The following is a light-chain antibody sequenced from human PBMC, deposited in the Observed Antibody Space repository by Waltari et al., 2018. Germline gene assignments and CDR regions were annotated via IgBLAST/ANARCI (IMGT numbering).Light chain of an antibody. CDR3: GTWDSSLSGAV. CDR2: ENH. CDR1: SSNIGNNY. J-gene: IGLJ7*01. V-gene: IGLV1-51*02. Sequence: QSVLTQPPSVSAAPGQRVTISCSGGSSNIGNNYVSWYRQFPGTAPKLLIYENHGRPAGIHGRSLGSKSGTSATLDITGLQAGDEADYYCGTWDSSLSGAVFGGGTHLTVL.